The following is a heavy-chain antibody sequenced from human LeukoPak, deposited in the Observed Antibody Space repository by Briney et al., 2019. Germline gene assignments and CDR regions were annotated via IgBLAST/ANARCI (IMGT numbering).Heavy chain of an antibody. J-gene: IGHJ2*01. CDR3: ARAWGYDILTGYYRGWYFDL. D-gene: IGHD3-9*01. Sequence: SETLSLTCTVSGGSITNGDSFWTWIRQHPGKGLEWIGYIYYTGSTYYNPSLKSRLTISVDTSKNQFSLSLSSVTAADTALYYCARAWGYDILTGYYRGWYFDLWGRGTLVTVSS. CDR2: IYYTGST. V-gene: IGHV4-31*03. CDR1: GGSITNGDSF.